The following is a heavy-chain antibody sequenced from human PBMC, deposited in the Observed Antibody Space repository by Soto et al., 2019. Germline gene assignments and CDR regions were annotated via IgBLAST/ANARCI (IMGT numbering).Heavy chain of an antibody. V-gene: IGHV3-11*06. CDR2: ISSSSSYT. J-gene: IGHJ4*02. CDR3: ARDQPYYYDSSGYPVNDY. D-gene: IGHD3-22*01. Sequence: GGSLRLSCAASGFTFSDYYMSWIRQAPGKGLEWVSYISSSSSYTNYADSVKGRFTISRDNAKNSLYLQMNSLRAEDTAVYYCARDQPYYYDSSGYPVNDYWGQGTLVTVSS. CDR1: GFTFSDYY.